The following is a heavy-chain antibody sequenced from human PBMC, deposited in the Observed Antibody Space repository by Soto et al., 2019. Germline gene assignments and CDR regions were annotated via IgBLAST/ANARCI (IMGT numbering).Heavy chain of an antibody. CDR2: ISAYNGNT. J-gene: IGHJ4*02. V-gene: IGHV1-18*01. CDR3: ARDRNGIDY. CDR1: SYTFTSYA. Sequence: SVKVSFKASSYTFTSYAISWVRQAPGQGLEWMGWISAYNGNTNYAQNLQGRVTMTTDTSTSTAYMELRSLRSDDTAVYYCARDRNGIDYWGQGTLVTVSS. D-gene: IGHD4-17*01.